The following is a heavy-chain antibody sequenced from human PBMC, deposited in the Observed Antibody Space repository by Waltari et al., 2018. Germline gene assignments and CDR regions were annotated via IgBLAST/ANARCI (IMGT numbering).Heavy chain of an antibody. CDR3: ARRAGSSASRWFDP. Sequence: HLQLQESGPGLVKLSVTLSLPCTVSAASISTSRASCGWVRQPPGKGLEWIGHIYYSGSTYYNPSLKSRLVISVDTSKNHFSLRLSSVTAADTAVYYCARRAGSSASRWFDPWGQGILVTVSS. CDR1: AASISTSRAS. V-gene: IGHV4-39*02. CDR2: IYYSGST. D-gene: IGHD6-6*01. J-gene: IGHJ5*02.